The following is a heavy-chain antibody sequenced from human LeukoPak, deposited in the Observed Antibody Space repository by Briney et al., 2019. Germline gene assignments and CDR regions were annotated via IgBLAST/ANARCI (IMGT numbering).Heavy chain of an antibody. V-gene: IGHV4-59*01. D-gene: IGHD1-26*01. CDR1: GGSISSYY. CDR2: IYYSGTT. J-gene: IGHJ4*02. Sequence: SETLSLTCTVSGGSISSYYWSWIRQPPGKGLEWIGYIYYSGTTNYNPSLKSRVTISVDTSKKEISLKLSSVTAADTAVYYCARVGPTLDGDWGQGTLVTVSS. CDR3: ARVGPTLDGD.